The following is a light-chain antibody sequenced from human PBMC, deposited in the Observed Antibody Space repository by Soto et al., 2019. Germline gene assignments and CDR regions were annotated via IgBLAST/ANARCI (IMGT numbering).Light chain of an antibody. Sequence: SYELTQPPSGSVPAGQTARITCAGDALPKQFACWYQKKPGQAPVMVIYNDSERPSGSPERFSGSSSGTTVTLIISGVQAEDEADSYCQSADRSDTYWVFGGGTQLTVL. CDR2: NDS. CDR1: ALPKQF. V-gene: IGLV3-25*02. J-gene: IGLJ3*02. CDR3: QSADRSDTYWV.